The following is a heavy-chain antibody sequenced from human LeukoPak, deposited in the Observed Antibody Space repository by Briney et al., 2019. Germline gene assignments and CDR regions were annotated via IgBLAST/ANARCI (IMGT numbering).Heavy chain of an antibody. Sequence: AGGSLRLSGAASGFTFSNYWMHWVRQDPLKGLVWVSRINSDGGSTGYADSVKGRFTISRDNAKNTLYQQMNSLRADDTTLYCCARGGTSGSLIYWGQGTLVTVSS. D-gene: IGHD1-26*01. CDR2: INSDGGST. V-gene: IGHV3-74*01. J-gene: IGHJ4*02. CDR1: GFTFSNYW. CDR3: ARGGTSGSLIY.